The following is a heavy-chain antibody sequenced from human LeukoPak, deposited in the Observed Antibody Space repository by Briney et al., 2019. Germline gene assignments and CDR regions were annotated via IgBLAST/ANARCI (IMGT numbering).Heavy chain of an antibody. J-gene: IGHJ4*02. D-gene: IGHD3-9*01. CDR1: GFTFSSYA. CDR3: ARADYDILTLLLY. V-gene: IGHV3-23*01. Sequence: GGSLRLSCAASGFTFSSYAMSWVRQAPGKGLEWVSAISGSGGSTYYADSVKGRFTISRDNSKNTLYLQMNSLRAEDTAVYYCARADYDILTLLLYWGQGTLVTVSS. CDR2: ISGSGGST.